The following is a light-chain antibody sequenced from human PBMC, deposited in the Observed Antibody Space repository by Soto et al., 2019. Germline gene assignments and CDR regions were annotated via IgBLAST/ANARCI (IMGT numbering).Light chain of an antibody. CDR1: QSVNSN. J-gene: IGKJ2*01. V-gene: IGKV3-15*01. Sequence: EILMTQSPATLSVSPGERATISCRASQSVNSNLAWYQQKPGQAPSLLIYGASTRATGVPARFSGSGSGTEFTLTISSLQSEDFAVYYCQQYNNWPPYTFGQGTKLEIK. CDR2: GAS. CDR3: QQYNNWPPYT.